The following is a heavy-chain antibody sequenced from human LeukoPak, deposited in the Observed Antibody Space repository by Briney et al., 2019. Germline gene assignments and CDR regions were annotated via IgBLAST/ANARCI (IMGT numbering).Heavy chain of an antibody. Sequence: ASVKVSCKASGYTFTGYYMHWVRQAPGQGLEWMGWINPYSGDTNFAQNFQGRVTVTRDTSITTAYMALSRLKSGETAGYYCARLVHSGVGEDDYWGQGTLVTVSS. V-gene: IGHV1-2*02. J-gene: IGHJ4*02. CDR1: GYTFTGYY. CDR2: INPYSGDT. D-gene: IGHD3-16*01. CDR3: ARLVHSGVGEDDY.